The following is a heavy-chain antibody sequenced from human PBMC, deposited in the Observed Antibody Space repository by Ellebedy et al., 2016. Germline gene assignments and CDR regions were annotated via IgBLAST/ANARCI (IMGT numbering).Heavy chain of an antibody. CDR2: IYHSGST. J-gene: IGHJ4*02. CDR1: GYSISSGYY. V-gene: IGHV4-38-2*01. CDR3: ARVRGYSGYADFDY. Sequence: SETLSLXXPVSGYSISSGYYWGWIRQPPGKGLEWIGSIYHSGSTYYNPSLKSRVTISVDTSKNQFSLKLSSVTAADTAVYYCARVRGYSGYADFDYWGQGTLVTVSS. D-gene: IGHD5-12*01.